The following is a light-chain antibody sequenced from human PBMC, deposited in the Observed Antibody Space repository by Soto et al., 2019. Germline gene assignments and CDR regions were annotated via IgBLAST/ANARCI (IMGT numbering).Light chain of an antibody. CDR1: QSVSSSY. V-gene: IGKV3-20*01. Sequence: EIVLTQSPGTLSLSPWERATLSCRASQSVSSSYLAWYQQKPGQAPRLLIYGASSRATGIPDRFSGSGSGTDFTLTISRLEPEDFALYYCQHYVERSPITFGHGTRLEIK. CDR2: GAS. J-gene: IGKJ5*01. CDR3: QHYVERSPIT.